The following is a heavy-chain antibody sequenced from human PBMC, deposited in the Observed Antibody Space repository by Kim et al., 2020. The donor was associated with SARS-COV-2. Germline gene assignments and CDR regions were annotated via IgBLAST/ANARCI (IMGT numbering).Heavy chain of an antibody. Sequence: RFTIARDNAKNSLYLQMNSLRAEDTAVYYCARDRDRVATTHYYYYYGMDVWGQGTTVTVSS. J-gene: IGHJ6*02. CDR3: ARDRDRVATTHYYYYYGMDV. V-gene: IGHV3-11*06. D-gene: IGHD5-12*01.